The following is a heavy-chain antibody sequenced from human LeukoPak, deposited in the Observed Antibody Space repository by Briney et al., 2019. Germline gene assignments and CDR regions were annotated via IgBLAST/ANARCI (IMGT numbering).Heavy chain of an antibody. D-gene: IGHD4-17*01. CDR2: ISYDGSNK. V-gene: IGHV3-30*18. CDR3: AKGRYGDYKYYYMDV. CDR1: GFTFSSFG. Sequence: GRSLRLSCAASGFTFSSFGIHWVRQAPGKGLEWVAFISYDGSNKYYADSVKGRFTISRDNSKNTLYLQMNSLRAEDTAVYYCAKGRYGDYKYYYMDVWGKGTTVTISS. J-gene: IGHJ6*03.